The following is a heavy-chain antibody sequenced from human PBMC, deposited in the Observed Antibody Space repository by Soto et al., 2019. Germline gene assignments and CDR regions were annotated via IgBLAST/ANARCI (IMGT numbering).Heavy chain of an antibody. CDR3: APIPDYGDYNWFDP. CDR2: IFSNDEK. CDR1: VFSLSNTRMG. Sequence: GSGPTVVNPTETLTLNCTFSVFSLSNTRMGVSWIRQPPGKALEWLAHIFSNDEKSYSTSLKSRLTISKDTSKSQVVLTMTNMDPVDTATYYCAPIPDYGDYNWFDPWGQGTLVTVSS. V-gene: IGHV2-26*01. J-gene: IGHJ5*02. D-gene: IGHD4-17*01.